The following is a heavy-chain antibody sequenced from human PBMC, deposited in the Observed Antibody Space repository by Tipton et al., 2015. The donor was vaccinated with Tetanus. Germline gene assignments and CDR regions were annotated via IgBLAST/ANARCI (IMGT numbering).Heavy chain of an antibody. V-gene: IGHV4-39*01. CDR2: IYSYNGNT. CDR3: ATTEVNWFDP. Sequence: GLVKPSETLSLTCTVSGGSITSGTFHWNWIRQSPGKGLECVGSIYSYNGNTFENPSLKGRVSISLDTSKNQFFLSLTSVTAADTAVYFCATTEVNWFDPWGQGILVTVSS. J-gene: IGHJ5*02. CDR1: GGSITSGTFH. D-gene: IGHD1-1*01.